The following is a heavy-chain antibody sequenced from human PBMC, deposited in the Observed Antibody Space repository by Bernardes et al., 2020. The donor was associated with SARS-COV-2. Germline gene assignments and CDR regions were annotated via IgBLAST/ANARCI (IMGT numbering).Heavy chain of an antibody. CDR1: GFTFSNYW. Sequence: GGSLRLSCAASGFTFSNYWMTWVRQAPGKGLEWVANIKQDGSEIYYVDSVKGRFTISRDNAKNSLYLQMNSLRAEDTAVYYCARDPTYYNILTGYYLSHFDCWGQGTLVTVSS. D-gene: IGHD3-9*01. CDR2: IKQDGSEI. CDR3: ARDPTYYNILTGYYLSHFDC. J-gene: IGHJ4*02. V-gene: IGHV3-7*01.